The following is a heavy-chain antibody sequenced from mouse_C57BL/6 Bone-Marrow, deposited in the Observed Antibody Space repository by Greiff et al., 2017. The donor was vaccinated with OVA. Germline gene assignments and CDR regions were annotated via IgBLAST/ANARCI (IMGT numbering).Heavy chain of an antibody. CDR1: GYSFTDYN. Sequence: EVKLQESGPELVKPGASVQISCKASGYSFTDYNMNWVKQSNGKSLEWIGVINPNYGTTSYNQKFKGKATLTVDQSSSTAYMQLNSLTSEDSAVYYGARGAYDYDGAWFAYWGQGTLVTVAA. J-gene: IGHJ3*01. CDR2: INPNYGTT. D-gene: IGHD2-4*01. V-gene: IGHV1-39*01. CDR3: ARGAYDYDGAWFAY.